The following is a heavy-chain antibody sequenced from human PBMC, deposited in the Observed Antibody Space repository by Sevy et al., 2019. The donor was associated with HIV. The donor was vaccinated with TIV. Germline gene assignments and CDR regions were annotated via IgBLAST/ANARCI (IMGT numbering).Heavy chain of an antibody. D-gene: IGHD1-26*01. Sequence: SETLSLTCTVSGGSISSLNYYWSWIRQHPGKGLEWIGYISYSGRTSYNPSLKGRLTISLDTSKNQFSLRLSSVTAADTALFYCARANAYLTSDAFDLWGQGTMVTGSS. J-gene: IGHJ3*01. CDR2: ISYSGRT. V-gene: IGHV4-31*03. CDR3: ARANAYLTSDAFDL. CDR1: GGSISSLNYY.